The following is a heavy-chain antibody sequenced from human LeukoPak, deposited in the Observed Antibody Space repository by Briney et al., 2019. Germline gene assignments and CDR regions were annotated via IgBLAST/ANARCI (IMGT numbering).Heavy chain of an antibody. V-gene: IGHV3-7*01. CDR3: ARDPDHGDYVNYFDY. Sequence: PGGSLRLSCAASGFTFSSYWMSWVRQAPGKGLEWVANIKQDGSEKYYVDSVKGRFTISRDNAKNSLYLQMNSLRAEDTAVYYCARDPDHGDYVNYFDYWGQGTLVTVSS. D-gene: IGHD4-17*01. J-gene: IGHJ4*02. CDR2: IKQDGSEK. CDR1: GFTFSSYW.